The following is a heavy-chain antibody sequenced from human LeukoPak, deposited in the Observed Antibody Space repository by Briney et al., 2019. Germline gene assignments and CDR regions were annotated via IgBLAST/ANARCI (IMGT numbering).Heavy chain of an antibody. CDR3: AKGPYSNYGRWFAP. D-gene: IGHD4-11*01. CDR2: ISSSSSYI. J-gene: IGHJ5*02. Sequence: PGGSLRLSCAASGFTFSSYSMNWVRQAPGKGLEWVSSISSSSSYIYYADSVKGRFTISRDNSKNTLYLQMNSLRAEDMAVYYCAKGPYSNYGRWFAPGGQGTLVTVP. V-gene: IGHV3-21*01. CDR1: GFTFSSYS.